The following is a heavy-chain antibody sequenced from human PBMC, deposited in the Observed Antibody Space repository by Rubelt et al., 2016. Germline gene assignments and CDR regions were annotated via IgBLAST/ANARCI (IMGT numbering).Heavy chain of an antibody. J-gene: IGHJ4*02. CDR2: IFYSGST. Sequence: QLQLQESGPGLVKPSETLSLTCTVSGGSISSSSYYWGWIRQPPGKGLEWIGSIFYSGSTYYNPSLKSRVTISGDTSKNQFSLKLSSVTAADTAVYYCARSTSCCYFDYWGQGTLVTVSS. D-gene: IGHD2-2*01. V-gene: IGHV4-39*01. CDR3: ARSTSCCYFDY. CDR1: GGSISSSSYY.